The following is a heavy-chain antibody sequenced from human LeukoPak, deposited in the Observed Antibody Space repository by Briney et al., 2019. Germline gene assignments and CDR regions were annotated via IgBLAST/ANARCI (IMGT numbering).Heavy chain of an antibody. CDR1: GFTFSSYA. Sequence: PGGSLRLSCAASGFTFSSYAMSWVRQAPGEGLDWISAISESGDSTYYADSVKGRFTISRDNSKNTLYLQMNSLRAEDTAVYYCAKDPLGSGSYYAAFDYWGQGALVTVSS. V-gene: IGHV3-23*01. CDR3: AKDPLGSGSYYAAFDY. CDR2: ISESGDST. D-gene: IGHD1-26*01. J-gene: IGHJ4*02.